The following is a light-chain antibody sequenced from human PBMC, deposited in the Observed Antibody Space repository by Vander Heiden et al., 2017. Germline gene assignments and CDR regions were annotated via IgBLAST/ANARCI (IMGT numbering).Light chain of an antibody. V-gene: IGLV3-19*01. CDR3: NSRDSSGNHLVV. Sequence: SELTQDPAVSVALGQTVRIPCQGDSLRSYYASWYQQKPGQAPVLVIYGKNNRPSGIPDRFSGSSSGNTASLTITGAQAEDEADYYCNSRDSSGNHLVVFGGGTKLTVL. CDR1: SLRSYY. J-gene: IGLJ2*01. CDR2: GKN.